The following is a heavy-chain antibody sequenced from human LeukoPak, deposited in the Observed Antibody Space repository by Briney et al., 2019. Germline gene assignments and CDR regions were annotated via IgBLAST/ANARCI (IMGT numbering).Heavy chain of an antibody. CDR3: ARQYDSSGYYYPFDY. V-gene: IGHV3-64*01. CDR2: ISSNGGST. J-gene: IGHJ4*02. D-gene: IGHD3-22*01. Sequence: PGGSLRLSCAASGFTFSSYAMHWVRQAPGKGLEYVSAISSNGGSTYYANSVKGRFTISRDNSKNTLYLQMGSLRAEDMAVYYCARQYDSSGYYYPFDYWGQGTLVTVSS. CDR1: GFTFSSYA.